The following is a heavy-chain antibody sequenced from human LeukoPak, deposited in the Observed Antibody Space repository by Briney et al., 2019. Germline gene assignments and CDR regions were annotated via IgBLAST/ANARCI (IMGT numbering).Heavy chain of an antibody. CDR2: IGGSGGST. CDR3: AKGYRSGWYQGFDC. V-gene: IGHV3-23*01. Sequence: PGGSLRRSCAASGFTFSSYAMSWVRQAPGKGMEWVSAIGGSGGSTYYADSVKGRFTISRDNSKNTLYLQMNSLRAEDTAVYYCAKGYRSGWYQGFDCWGQGTLVTVSS. J-gene: IGHJ4*02. D-gene: IGHD6-19*01. CDR1: GFTFSSYA.